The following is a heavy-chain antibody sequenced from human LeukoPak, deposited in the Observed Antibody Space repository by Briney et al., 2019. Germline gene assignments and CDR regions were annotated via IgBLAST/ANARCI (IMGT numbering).Heavy chain of an antibody. CDR3: VEEIGVDYYGAGSYYSEDYHHYLDV. CDR2: TSSIGGNV. V-gene: IGHV3-9*01. J-gene: IGHJ6*03. D-gene: IGHD3-10*01. CDR1: DFTFYDYA. Sequence: GGSLRLSCAASDFTFYDYAMHWVRQAPGKGLEWVSGTSSIGGNVCYAESVKGRFTISRDNARNCLYLQMNSLRSLDTAIYCCVEEIGVDYYGAGSYYSEDYHHYLDVWGRGTTVTVSS.